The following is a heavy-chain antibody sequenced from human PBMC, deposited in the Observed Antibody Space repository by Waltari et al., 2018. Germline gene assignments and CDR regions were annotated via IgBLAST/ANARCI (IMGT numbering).Heavy chain of an antibody. CDR2: IISSGAST. Sequence: EVQLLESGGGLVQPGGSLILSCAASGFTFSNYAMSWVRQAPGKGLEWVSAIISSGASTYYADSVKGRFTISRDNSKNTLYLQMNSLGVDDTAVYFCAKDIYNYYYTDVWGKGTTVTVSS. CDR1: GFTFSNYA. V-gene: IGHV3-23*01. CDR3: AKDIYNYYYTDV. J-gene: IGHJ6*03.